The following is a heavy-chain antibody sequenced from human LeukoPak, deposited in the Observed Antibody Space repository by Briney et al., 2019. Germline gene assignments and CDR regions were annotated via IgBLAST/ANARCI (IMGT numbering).Heavy chain of an antibody. CDR2: ISDSGGST. CDR3: ARRPAIFMDRVYYYSMDI. V-gene: IGHV3-23*01. D-gene: IGHD2-2*01. J-gene: IGHJ6*02. Sequence: GGSLRLSCAASGFTLSSYAMSWVRQAPGKGLEWVSGISDSGGSTVYADSIKGRFTISRDNSKNMLYLQMNSLRAEDTAVYYCARRPAIFMDRVYYYSMDIWGQGTTVTVSS. CDR1: GFTLSSYA.